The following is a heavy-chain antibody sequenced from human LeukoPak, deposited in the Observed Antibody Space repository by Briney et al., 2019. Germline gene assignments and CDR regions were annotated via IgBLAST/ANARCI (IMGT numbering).Heavy chain of an antibody. CDR2: IWYDGSNK. V-gene: IGHV3-33*01. Sequence: GGSLRLSCAASGFTFSSYGMHWVRQAPGKGLEWVAVIWYDGSNKYYADSVKGRFTISRDNSKNTLYLQMNSLRAEDTAVYYCARGGRRIVVVPAAKNSFDYWGQGTLVTVSS. D-gene: IGHD2-2*01. CDR3: ARGGRRIVVVPAAKNSFDY. J-gene: IGHJ4*02. CDR1: GFTFSSYG.